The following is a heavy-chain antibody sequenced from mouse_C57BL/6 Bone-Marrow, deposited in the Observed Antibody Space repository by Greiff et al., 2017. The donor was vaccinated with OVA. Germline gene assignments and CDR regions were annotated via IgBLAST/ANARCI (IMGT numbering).Heavy chain of an antibody. J-gene: IGHJ3*01. Sequence: EVQVVESGAELVKPGASVKLSCTASGFNIKDYYMHWVKQRTEQGLGWIGRIDPEDGETKYAPKFRGKATITAATSSNTAYLQLSSLTSEDTAVYYCARRGAAQAPWFAYWGQGTLVTVSA. CDR2: IDPEDGET. CDR3: ARRGAAQAPWFAY. D-gene: IGHD3-2*02. CDR1: GFNIKDYY. V-gene: IGHV14-2*01.